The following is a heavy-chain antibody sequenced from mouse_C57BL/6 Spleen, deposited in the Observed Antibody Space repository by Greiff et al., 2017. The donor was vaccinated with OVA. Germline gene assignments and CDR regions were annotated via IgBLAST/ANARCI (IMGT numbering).Heavy chain of an antibody. Sequence: QVQLQQPGAELVRPGSSVKLSCKASGYTFTSYWMDWVKQRPGQGLEWIGNIYPSDSETHYNQKFKDKATLTVDKSSSTAYMQLSSLTSEDSAVYYCARGVTGGYFDYWGQGTTLTVSS. V-gene: IGHV1-61*01. CDR2: IYPSDSET. D-gene: IGHD2-13*01. CDR3: ARGVTGGYFDY. J-gene: IGHJ2*01. CDR1: GYTFTSYW.